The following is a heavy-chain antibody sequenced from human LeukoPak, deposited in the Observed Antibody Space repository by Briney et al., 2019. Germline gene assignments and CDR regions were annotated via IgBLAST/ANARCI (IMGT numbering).Heavy chain of an antibody. J-gene: IGHJ6*03. CDR2: ISYDGSNK. CDR1: GFTFSSYA. Sequence: GGSLRLSCAASGFTFSSYAMSWVRQAPGKGLEWVAVISYDGSNKYYADSVKGRFTISRDNSKNTLYLQMNSLRAEDTAVYYCARDGIAAAHYYYYYYMDVWGKGTTVTVSS. V-gene: IGHV3-30-3*01. D-gene: IGHD6-13*01. CDR3: ARDGIAAAHYYYYYYMDV.